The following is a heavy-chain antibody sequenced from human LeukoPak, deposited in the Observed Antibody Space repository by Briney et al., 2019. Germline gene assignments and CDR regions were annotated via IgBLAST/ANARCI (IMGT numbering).Heavy chain of an antibody. CDR1: GYTFTSYD. Sequence: ASVKVSCKASGYTFTSYDINWVRQATGQGLEWMGWMNPNSGNTGYAQKFQGRVTMTTDTSTSTAYMELRSLRSDDTAVYYCAAVQLERRMSGAPQATAIVYWGQGTLVTVSS. V-gene: IGHV1-8*02. J-gene: IGHJ4*02. CDR2: MNPNSGNT. D-gene: IGHD1-1*01. CDR3: AAVQLERRMSGAPQATAIVY.